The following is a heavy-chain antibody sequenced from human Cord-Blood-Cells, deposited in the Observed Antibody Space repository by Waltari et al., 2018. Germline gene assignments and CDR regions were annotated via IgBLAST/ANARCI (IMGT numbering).Heavy chain of an antibody. V-gene: IGHV3-21*01. Sequence: EVQLVESGGGLVKPGGSLRLSCAASGFTFSSYSMTWFRQAPGRGLEWVSSISSSSSYIYYADSVKGRFTISRDNAKNSLYLQMNSLRAEDTAVYYCARDGYYGSGSYSVNYFDYWGQGTLVTVSS. CDR2: ISSSSSYI. J-gene: IGHJ4*02. CDR3: ARDGYYGSGSYSVNYFDY. CDR1: GFTFSSYS. D-gene: IGHD3-10*01.